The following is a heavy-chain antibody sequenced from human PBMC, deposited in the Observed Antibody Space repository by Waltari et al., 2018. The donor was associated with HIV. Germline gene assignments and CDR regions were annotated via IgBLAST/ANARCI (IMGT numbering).Heavy chain of an antibody. CDR3: ARGDYYGMDV. D-gene: IGHD2-21*01. CDR2: INPKSGGT. J-gene: IGHJ6*02. V-gene: IGHV1-2*04. Sequence: QVQLVQSGAEVKKPGASVKVSCKASGYTFTGYYMHWVRQAPGQGLEWMGCINPKSGGTKYAQKFQGWVTMTRDTSISTAYMELSRLRSDDTAVYYCARGDYYGMDVWGQGTTVTVSS. CDR1: GYTFTGYY.